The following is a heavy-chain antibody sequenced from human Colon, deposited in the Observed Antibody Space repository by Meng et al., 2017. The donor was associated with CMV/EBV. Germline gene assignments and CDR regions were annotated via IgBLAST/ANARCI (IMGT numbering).Heavy chain of an antibody. CDR1: GFTFSSYS. Sequence: GESLKISCAASGFTFSSYSMNLVRQAPGKGLEWIASISTASTYIYYAESLKGRFTISRDNAKNSLYLQMSSLSAEDTAVYYCVRDNARVQGNIPILVVPQGFDYWGQGTVVTVSS. V-gene: IGHV3-21*01. D-gene: IGHD3-22*01. J-gene: IGHJ4*02. CDR2: ISTASTYI. CDR3: VRDNARVQGNIPILVVPQGFDY.